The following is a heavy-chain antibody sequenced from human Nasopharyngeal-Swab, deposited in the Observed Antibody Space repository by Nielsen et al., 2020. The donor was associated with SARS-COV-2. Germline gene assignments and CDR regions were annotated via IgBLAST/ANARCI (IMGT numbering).Heavy chain of an antibody. CDR2: ISWKGGSI. CDR3: AKDYSSGWRPGYYFDY. Sequence: GGSLRPSLAASGFTSVEYAMHWVRQVPGKGLDGVPGISWKGGSIGYADSVKGRITLSRDNAKNPLYLQMNSLRAEDTALYYCAKDYSSGWRPGYYFDYWGQGTLVTVSS. D-gene: IGHD6-19*01. V-gene: IGHV3-9*02. J-gene: IGHJ4*02. CDR1: GFTSVEYA.